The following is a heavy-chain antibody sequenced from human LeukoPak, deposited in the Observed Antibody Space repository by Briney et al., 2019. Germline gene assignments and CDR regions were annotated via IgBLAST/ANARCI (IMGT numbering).Heavy chain of an antibody. CDR3: VREDRSCYYY. CDR2: IKQDGGEM. V-gene: IGHV3-7*03. D-gene: IGHD1-26*01. CDR1: GFPVSNYW. J-gene: IGHJ4*02. Sequence: GGCLRLSCAASGFPVSNYWTSWVRQAPGRGLEWVANIKQDGGEMYYVDSVKGRFTISKDNAKNSLYLQMNSLRAADTTVYYCVREDRSCYYYWGQGTVVIVSS.